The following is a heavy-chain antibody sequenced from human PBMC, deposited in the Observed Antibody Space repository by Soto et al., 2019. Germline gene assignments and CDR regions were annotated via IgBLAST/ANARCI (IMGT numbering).Heavy chain of an antibody. CDR1: GGSISSGDYY. CDR2: IYYSGST. V-gene: IGHV4-30-4*01. CDR3: ARERYCISTSCYPLAY. Sequence: QVQLQESGPGLVKPSQTLSLTCTVSGGSISSGDYYWSWIRQPPGKGLEWIGYIYYSGSTYYNPSLKSRVTITVDTSTIQFSLKLSSVTAADTAVYYCARERYCISTSCYPLAYWGQGTLVTVSS. J-gene: IGHJ4*02. D-gene: IGHD2-2*01.